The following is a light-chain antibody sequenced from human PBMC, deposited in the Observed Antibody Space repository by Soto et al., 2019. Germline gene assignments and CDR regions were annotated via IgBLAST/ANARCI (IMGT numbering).Light chain of an antibody. CDR2: DVS. CDR1: SSDVGYYIF. CDR3: CSYAGNYGVV. Sequence: QSALTQPRSVSGSPGQSVTISCTGTSSDVGYYIFVSWYQQHPGKAPKLMIYDVSKRPSGVPDRFSGSKSGNTASLTISGLKAEDEAEYYCCSYAGNYGVVFGGGTKLTVL. J-gene: IGLJ2*01. V-gene: IGLV2-11*01.